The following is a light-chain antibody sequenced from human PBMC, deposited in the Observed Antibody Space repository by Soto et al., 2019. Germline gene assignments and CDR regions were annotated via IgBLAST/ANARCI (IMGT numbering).Light chain of an antibody. J-gene: IGKJ5*01. V-gene: IGKV3-20*01. CDR1: QSVSSSY. CDR2: GAS. CDR3: QQYNKWPPIT. Sequence: EIVFTQSPGTLSLSPGERATLSCRASQSVSSSYLAWYQQKPGQAPRLLIYGASSRATGIPDRFSGSGSGTDFTLTISSQQSEDFAVYYGQQYNKWPPITVGQGTRREIK.